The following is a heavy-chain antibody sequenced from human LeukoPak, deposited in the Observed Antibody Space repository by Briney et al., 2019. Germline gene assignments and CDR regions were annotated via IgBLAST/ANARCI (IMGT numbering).Heavy chain of an antibody. D-gene: IGHD6-13*01. V-gene: IGHV4-31*03. CDR3: ATSSSSWYPYDY. Sequence: SETLSLTCTVSGGSISSGGYYWSWTRQHPGKGLEWIGYIYYSGSTYYNPSLKSRVTISVDTSKNQFSLKLSSVTAADTAVYYCATSSSSWYPYDYWGQGTLVTVSS. J-gene: IGHJ4*02. CDR1: GGSISSGGYY. CDR2: IYYSGST.